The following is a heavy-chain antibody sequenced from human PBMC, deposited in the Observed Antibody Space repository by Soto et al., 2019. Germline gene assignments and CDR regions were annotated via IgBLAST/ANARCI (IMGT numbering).Heavy chain of an antibody. CDR1: GGSISSSSYY. Sequence: SETLSLTCTVSGGSISSSSYYWGWIRQPPGKGLEWIGSIYYSGSTYYNPSLKSRVTISVDTSKNQFSLKLSSVTAADTAVYYCARCSTYCSSTSCKLYYFDYWGQGTLVTVSS. V-gene: IGHV4-39*01. J-gene: IGHJ4*02. CDR2: IYYSGST. D-gene: IGHD2-2*01. CDR3: ARCSTYCSSTSCKLYYFDY.